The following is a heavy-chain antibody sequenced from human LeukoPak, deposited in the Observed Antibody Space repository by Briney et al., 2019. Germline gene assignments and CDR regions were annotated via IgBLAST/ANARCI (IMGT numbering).Heavy chain of an antibody. CDR2: FDPEDGET. J-gene: IGHJ5*02. CDR3: ATGRLHDYGDYSDWFDP. V-gene: IGHV1-24*01. Sequence: ASVKVSCKVSGYTLTELSMHWVRQAPGKGLEWMGGFDPEDGETIYAQKFQGRVTMTEDTSTDTAYMELSSLRSEDTAVYYCATGRLHDYGDYSDWFDPWGQGTLVTVSS. CDR1: GYTLTELS. D-gene: IGHD4-17*01.